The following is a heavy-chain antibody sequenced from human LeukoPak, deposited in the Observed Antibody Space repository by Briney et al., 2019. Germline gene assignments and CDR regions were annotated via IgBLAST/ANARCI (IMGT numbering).Heavy chain of an antibody. CDR2: IYYSGST. CDR3: ARRAVIYDILTGHDY. J-gene: IGHJ4*02. Sequence: SETLSLTCTVSGGSISSSSYSWGWIRQPPGKGLEWIGSIYYSGSTYYNPSLKSRVTISVDTSKNQFSLKLSSVTAADTAVYYCARRAVIYDILTGHDYWGQGTLVTVSS. D-gene: IGHD3-9*01. V-gene: IGHV4-39*01. CDR1: GGSISSSSYS.